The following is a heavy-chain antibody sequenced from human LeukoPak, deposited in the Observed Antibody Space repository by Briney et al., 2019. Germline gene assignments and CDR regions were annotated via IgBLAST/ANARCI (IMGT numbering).Heavy chain of an antibody. J-gene: IGHJ4*02. CDR1: GFTVSSAY. CDR2: IYGGDNR. Sequence: QPGGSLRLSCAASGFTVSSAYVSWVRQAPGKGLEWVSSIYGGDNREYSDSVKGRFTISRDDSKNTVSLQMSSLRVEDTAVYYCARGPTVGSTWDYWGQGTLVTVSP. D-gene: IGHD6-19*01. CDR3: ARGPTVGSTWDY. V-gene: IGHV3-53*01.